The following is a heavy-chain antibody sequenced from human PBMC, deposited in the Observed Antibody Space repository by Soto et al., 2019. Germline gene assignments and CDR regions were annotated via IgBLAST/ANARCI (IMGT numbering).Heavy chain of an antibody. CDR3: ARGGHIAVVTDSFDY. CDR1: GYTLNTYY. V-gene: IGHV1-46*02. D-gene: IGHD2-21*02. CDR2: IHPSGGGS. J-gene: IGHJ4*02. Sequence: QVQLVQSGAEVKKPGASVKVSCKPSGYTLNTYYLHWVRQAPGQGLEWMGIIHPSGGGSTYAQKFLGRVTMTRDTSTGTVLMELSSLRSADTGVYYCARGGHIAVVTDSFDYWGQGTLVTVSS.